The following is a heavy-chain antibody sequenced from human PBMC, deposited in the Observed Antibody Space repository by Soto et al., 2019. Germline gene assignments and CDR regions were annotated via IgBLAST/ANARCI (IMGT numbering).Heavy chain of an antibody. CDR1: GFTLSSYG. Sequence: PGGSLRLSCAASGFTLSSYGMHWVRQAPGKGLEWVAVISYDGSNKYYADSVKGRFTISRDNSKNTLYLQMNSLRAEDTAVYYCAKPPLGYYYYYGMDVWGQVTTVTVSS. CDR3: AKPPLGYYYYYGMDV. J-gene: IGHJ6*02. CDR2: ISYDGSNK. V-gene: IGHV3-30*18.